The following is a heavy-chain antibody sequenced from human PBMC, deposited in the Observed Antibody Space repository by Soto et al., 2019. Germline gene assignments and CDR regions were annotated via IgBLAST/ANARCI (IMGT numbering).Heavy chain of an antibody. V-gene: IGHV1-69*13. CDR2: IIPIFGTA. Sequence: WASVNVSCKASGGTFSSYAISWVRQAPGQGLEWMGGIIPIFGTANYAQKFQGRVTITADESTSTAYMELSSLRSEDTAVYYCARGREYYYDSSGYYFDYWGQGTLVTVSS. CDR1: GGTFSSYA. CDR3: ARGREYYYDSSGYYFDY. D-gene: IGHD3-22*01. J-gene: IGHJ4*02.